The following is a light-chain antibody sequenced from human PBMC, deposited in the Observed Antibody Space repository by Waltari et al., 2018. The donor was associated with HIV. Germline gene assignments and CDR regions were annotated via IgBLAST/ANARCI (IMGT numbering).Light chain of an antibody. CDR3: QVWDSASDSRV. Sequence: SYVVTQPPSVSLAPGKAATLTCGGHNIGSKSVHWYQQRPGQPPLLLIYDDTDLPSGIPARLSGSTSGNTATLTISSVEAGDEADYYCQVWDSASDSRVFGGGTKVTVL. CDR1: NIGSKS. V-gene: IGLV3-21*04. CDR2: DDT. J-gene: IGLJ3*02.